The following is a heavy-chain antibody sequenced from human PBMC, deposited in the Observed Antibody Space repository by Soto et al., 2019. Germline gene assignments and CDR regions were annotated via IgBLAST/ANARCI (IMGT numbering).Heavy chain of an antibody. CDR3: ARDFVLKQQLVPI. CDR1: GFTVSSNY. V-gene: IGHV3-66*01. Sequence: GGSLRLSCAASGFTVSSNYMSWVRQAPGKGLEWVSVIYSGGSTYYADSVKGRFTISRDNSKNTLYLQMNSLRAEDTAVYYCARDFVLKQQLVPIWGQGTMVTVSS. D-gene: IGHD6-13*01. CDR2: IYSGGST. J-gene: IGHJ3*02.